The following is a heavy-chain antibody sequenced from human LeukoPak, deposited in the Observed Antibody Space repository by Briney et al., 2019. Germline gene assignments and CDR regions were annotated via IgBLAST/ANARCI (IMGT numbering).Heavy chain of an antibody. CDR2: INAGNGNT. CDR1: GYTFTSYA. V-gene: IGHV1-3*01. J-gene: IGHJ3*02. Sequence: ASVKVSCKASGYTFTSYAMHWVRQAPGQRLEWMGWINAGNGNTKYSQKFQGRVTITRDTSASTAYMELSSLRSEDTAVYYCARVRGWQYDAFDIWGQGTMVTVSS. CDR3: ARVRGWQYDAFDI. D-gene: IGHD6-19*01.